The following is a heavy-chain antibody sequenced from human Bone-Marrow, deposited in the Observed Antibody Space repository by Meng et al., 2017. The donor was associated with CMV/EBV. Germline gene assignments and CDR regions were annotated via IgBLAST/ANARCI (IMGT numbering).Heavy chain of an antibody. CDR3: ARSVEQRLLRIGFDM. CDR2: ISYDETSQ. J-gene: IGHJ3*02. Sequence: GGSLRLSCAASGFSFNNYAIHWVRQAPGSGLEWVAVISYDETSQYYSDSVKGRFTISRDNSKNTLYLQMNSLRAEDTAVYYCARSVEQRLLRIGFDMWGQATMVSVSS. CDR1: GFSFNNYA. D-gene: IGHD6-25*01. V-gene: IGHV3-30*04.